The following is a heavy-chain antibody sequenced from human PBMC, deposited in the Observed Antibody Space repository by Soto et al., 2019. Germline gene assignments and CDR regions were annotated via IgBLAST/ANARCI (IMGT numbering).Heavy chain of an antibody. CDR2: IYYSGST. CDR1: GGSISSGGYY. CDR3: ARARVVPAAIDYYGMDV. Sequence: ASETLSLTCTVSGGSISSGGYYWSWIRQHPGKGLEWIGYIYYSGSTYYNPSLKSRVTISVDTSKNQFSLKLSSVTAADTAMYYCARARVVPAAIDYYGMDVWGQGTTVTVSS. J-gene: IGHJ6*02. D-gene: IGHD2-2*02. V-gene: IGHV4-31*03.